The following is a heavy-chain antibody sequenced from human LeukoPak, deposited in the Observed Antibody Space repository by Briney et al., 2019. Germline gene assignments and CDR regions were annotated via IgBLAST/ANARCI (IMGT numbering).Heavy chain of an antibody. V-gene: IGHV1-2*02. Sequence: ASVKVSCKASGYTFTGYYMHWVRQAPGQGLEWMGWINPNSGGTNYAQKFQGRVTMTRDTSISTAYMELSRLRSDDTAVYYCARDTDYYDSSGPYRGWGQGTLVTVSS. CDR2: INPNSGGT. CDR1: GYTFTGYY. D-gene: IGHD3-22*01. CDR3: ARDTDYYDSSGPYRG. J-gene: IGHJ4*02.